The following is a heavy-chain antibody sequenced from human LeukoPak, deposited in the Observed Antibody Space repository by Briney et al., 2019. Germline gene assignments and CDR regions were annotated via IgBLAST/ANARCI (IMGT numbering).Heavy chain of an antibody. CDR2: THFDEGEK. CDR1: GFDFKDYA. CDR3: AKDGVDYYLDY. Sequence: GGSLRLSCAASGFDFKDYAMSWVRQAPGKGLEWVALTHFDEGEKFYADSVKGRFTISRDNSRNTLFLQLNSLRNEDTAVYYCAKDGVDYYLDYWGQGTLVTVSS. V-gene: IGHV3-30*02. D-gene: IGHD2-8*01. J-gene: IGHJ4*02.